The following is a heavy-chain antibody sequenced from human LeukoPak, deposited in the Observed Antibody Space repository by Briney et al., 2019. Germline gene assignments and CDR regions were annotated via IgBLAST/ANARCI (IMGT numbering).Heavy chain of an antibody. Sequence: GGSLRLSCEVSGFTFSRHWMHWVRQTPGKGLVWVSRINDVGSQTFYADSVKGRFAMSRDNAKNMMYLQMNSLRAEDTAVYYCAKFHSSGHLYYFDYWGQGTLVTVSS. V-gene: IGHV3-74*01. D-gene: IGHD3-22*01. J-gene: IGHJ4*02. CDR3: AKFHSSGHLYYFDY. CDR2: INDVGSQT. CDR1: GFTFSRHW.